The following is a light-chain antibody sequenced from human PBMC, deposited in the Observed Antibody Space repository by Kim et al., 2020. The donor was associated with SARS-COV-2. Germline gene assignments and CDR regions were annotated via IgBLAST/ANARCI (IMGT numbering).Light chain of an antibody. Sequence: QSALTQPASVSGSPGQSITISCSGTSSDIGDYNYVSRYQQHPGKAPKVMVYDVSKRPSGVSNRFSGSKSGNTASLTISGLQAEDEADYYCSSYTGSSTYVFGTGTKVTVL. CDR3: SSYTGSSTYV. CDR2: DVS. V-gene: IGLV2-14*03. CDR1: SSDIGDYNY. J-gene: IGLJ1*01.